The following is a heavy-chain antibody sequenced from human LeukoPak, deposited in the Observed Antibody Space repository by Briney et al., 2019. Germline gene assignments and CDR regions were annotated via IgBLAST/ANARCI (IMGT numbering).Heavy chain of an antibody. D-gene: IGHD2-2*01. CDR1: GGSISSYY. CDR3: ARVSCSSTSCHYYFDY. Sequence: SETLSLTCTVSGGSISSYYWSWIRQPPGKGLEWIGYIYYSGSTNYNPSLKSRVTISVDTSKNQFSLELSSVTAADTAVYYCARVSCSSTSCHYYFDYWGQGTLVTVSS. J-gene: IGHJ4*02. CDR2: IYYSGST. V-gene: IGHV4-59*01.